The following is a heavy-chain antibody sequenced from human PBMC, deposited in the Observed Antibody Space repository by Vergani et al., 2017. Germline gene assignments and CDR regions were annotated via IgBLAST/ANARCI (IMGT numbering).Heavy chain of an antibody. J-gene: IGHJ3*02. CDR3: AKYSRAIDAFDI. D-gene: IGHD2-21*01. CDR2: ISGSGGST. V-gene: IGHV3-23*01. Sequence: EVQLLESGGGLVQPGGSLRLSCAASGFTFSSYAMSWVRQAPGKGLEWVSAISGSGGSTYYADSVKGRFTISRDNSKNTLYLKMNSLRAEDTAVYYCAKYSRAIDAFDIWGQGTMVTVSS. CDR1: GFTFSSYA.